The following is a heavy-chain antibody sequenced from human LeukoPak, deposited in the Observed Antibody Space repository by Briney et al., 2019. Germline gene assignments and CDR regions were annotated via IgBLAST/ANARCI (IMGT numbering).Heavy chain of an antibody. D-gene: IGHD3-9*01. CDR3: APPYYDILAGNY. CDR2: ISSTDAGT. CDR1: GFSLSSYA. Sequence: PGGSLRLSCAASGFSLSSYAMSWVRQAPGKGLEWVSAISSTDAGTYHADSVRGRFTISRDSSKNTLYLQMNSLRAEDAAVYYCAPPYYDILAGNYWGQGALVTVSS. J-gene: IGHJ4*02. V-gene: IGHV3-23*01.